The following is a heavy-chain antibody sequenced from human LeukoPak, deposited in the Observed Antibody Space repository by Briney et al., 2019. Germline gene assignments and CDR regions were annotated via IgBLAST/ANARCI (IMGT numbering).Heavy chain of an antibody. CDR3: ARRWNYGRNYYIDV. V-gene: IGHV4-34*01. D-gene: IGHD1-7*01. CDR1: GGSFSHYY. Sequence: PSETLSLTCAVYGGSFSHYYWSWIRQSPGMGLEWIGEINDSGTTNYNPSLMSRVTISVDKSKNQFSLKLTSATAADTAVYYCARRWNYGRNYYIDVWGKGATVSVSS. CDR2: INDSGTT. J-gene: IGHJ6*03.